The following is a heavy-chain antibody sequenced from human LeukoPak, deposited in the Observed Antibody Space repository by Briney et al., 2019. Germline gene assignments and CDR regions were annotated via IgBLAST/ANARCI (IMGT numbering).Heavy chain of an antibody. J-gene: IGHJ4*02. Sequence: GGSLRLSCAASGFTFSSYWMNWVRQVPGKGLVWVSRIASDGNNRDYADSVKGRFTISRDNAKNTLYLQMNSLRVEDTAVYYCARGRPHGNDYWGQETLVTVSS. CDR1: GFTFSSYW. CDR3: ARGRPHGNDY. CDR2: IASDGNNR. V-gene: IGHV3-74*01. D-gene: IGHD4-23*01.